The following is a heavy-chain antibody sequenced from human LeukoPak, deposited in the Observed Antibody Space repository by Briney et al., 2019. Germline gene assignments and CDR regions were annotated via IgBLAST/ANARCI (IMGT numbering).Heavy chain of an antibody. D-gene: IGHD2-2*01. Sequence: ASVKVSCKASGYTFTSYGISWVRQAPGQGLAWMGWISAYNGNTNYVQKLQGRVTMTTDTSTSTAYMELRSLRSDDTAVYYCARTAPKSRKVVPAAFRYYYYGMDVWGQGTTVTVSS. V-gene: IGHV1-18*01. CDR1: GYTFTSYG. CDR3: ARTAPKSRKVVPAAFRYYYYGMDV. J-gene: IGHJ6*02. CDR2: ISAYNGNT.